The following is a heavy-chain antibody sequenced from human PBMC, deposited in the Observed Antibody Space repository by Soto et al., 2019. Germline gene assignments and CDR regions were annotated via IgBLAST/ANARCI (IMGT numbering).Heavy chain of an antibody. CDR2: IFSNDAK. J-gene: IGHJ2*01. D-gene: IGHD1-1*01. CDR3: ARGPPPPPRPKPHWFFDL. CDR1: GFSLSNARMG. Sequence: QVTLKESGPVLVKPTETLTLTCTVSGFSLSNARMGVSWIRQPPGKALEWLAHIFSNDAKSYITSLKSRLTISNDTSKSQVVLTMTNMDPVDTGTYYCARGPPPPPRPKPHWFFDLWGRGTLVTVSS. V-gene: IGHV2-26*01.